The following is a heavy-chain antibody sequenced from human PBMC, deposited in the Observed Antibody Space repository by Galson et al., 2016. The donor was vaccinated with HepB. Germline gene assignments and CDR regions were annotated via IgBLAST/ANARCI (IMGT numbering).Heavy chain of an antibody. Sequence: SLRLSCAASGFTFSDYAMHWVRQAPGKGLEWVAVVRYDGRSEDYADSVRGRFTISRDNSRKTLFLQMNSLRAEDTAVYYCARAYGSGNYDYFNGMVGWGRGTTVAVSS. CDR1: GFTFSDYA. CDR2: VRYDGRSE. J-gene: IGHJ6*02. CDR3: ARAYGSGNYDYFNGMVG. V-gene: IGHV3-33*01. D-gene: IGHD3-10*01.